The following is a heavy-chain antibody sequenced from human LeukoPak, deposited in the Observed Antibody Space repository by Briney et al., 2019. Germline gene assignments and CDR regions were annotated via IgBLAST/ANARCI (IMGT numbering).Heavy chain of an antibody. D-gene: IGHD2-2*02. CDR3: ARDIVVVPAAILRGAFDI. CDR2: ISGSGGST. CDR1: GFTFSSYA. Sequence: GGSLRLSCAASGFTFSSYAMSWVRQAPGKGLEWVSAISGSGGSTYYADSVKGRFTISRDNSKNTLYPQMNSLRAEDTAVYYCARDIVVVPAAILRGAFDIWGQGTMVTVSS. J-gene: IGHJ3*02. V-gene: IGHV3-23*01.